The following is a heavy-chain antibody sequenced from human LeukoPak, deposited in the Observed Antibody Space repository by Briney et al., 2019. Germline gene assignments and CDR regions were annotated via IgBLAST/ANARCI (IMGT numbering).Heavy chain of an antibody. Sequence: GGSLRLSCAASGFTFSSYSMNWVRQAPGKGLEWVSSISSSSSYIYYADSVKGRFTISRDNAKNSLYLQMNSLRAEDTAVYYCARDEGSSGWYGQNWFDPWGQGTLVTASS. CDR1: GFTFSSYS. CDR2: ISSSSSYI. CDR3: ARDEGSSGWYGQNWFDP. V-gene: IGHV3-21*01. J-gene: IGHJ5*02. D-gene: IGHD6-19*01.